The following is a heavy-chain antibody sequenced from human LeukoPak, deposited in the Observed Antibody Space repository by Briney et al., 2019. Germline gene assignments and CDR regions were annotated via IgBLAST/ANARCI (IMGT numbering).Heavy chain of an antibody. Sequence: ASVKVSCKASGYTFTSYGISWVRQAPGQGLEWMGWISAYNGNTNYAQKFQGRVTITADESTSTAYMELSSLRSEDTAVYYCARVSRGYGSGGYIDYWGQGTLVTVSS. V-gene: IGHV1-18*01. CDR1: GYTFTSYG. J-gene: IGHJ4*02. CDR2: ISAYNGNT. CDR3: ARVSRGYGSGGYIDY. D-gene: IGHD3-10*01.